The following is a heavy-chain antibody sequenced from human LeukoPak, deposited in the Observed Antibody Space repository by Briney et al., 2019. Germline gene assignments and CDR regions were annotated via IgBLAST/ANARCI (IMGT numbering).Heavy chain of an antibody. J-gene: IGHJ4*02. Sequence: GGSLRLSCAASGFTFRNYEMNWVRQAPGKGLEWVSYISSRGEAIYYADSVKGRFTISRDNAKNSLYLQMNSLRAEDTALYYCARGRIIRGYFDYWGQGTLVTVSS. V-gene: IGHV3-48*03. D-gene: IGHD2/OR15-2a*01. CDR2: ISSRGEAI. CDR3: ARGRIIRGYFDY. CDR1: GFTFRNYE.